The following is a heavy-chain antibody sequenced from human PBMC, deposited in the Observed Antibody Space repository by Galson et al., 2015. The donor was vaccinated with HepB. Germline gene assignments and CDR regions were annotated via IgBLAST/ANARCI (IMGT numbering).Heavy chain of an antibody. CDR2: ISYDGSNK. J-gene: IGHJ3*02. Sequence: SLRLSCAASGFTFSSYAMHWVRQAPGKGLEWVAVISYDGSNKYYADSVKGRFTISRDNSKNTLYLQMNSLRAEDTAVYYCARELERFGELFGAFDIWGQGTMVTVSS. CDR1: GFTFSSYA. V-gene: IGHV3-30-3*01. D-gene: IGHD3-10*01. CDR3: ARELERFGELFGAFDI.